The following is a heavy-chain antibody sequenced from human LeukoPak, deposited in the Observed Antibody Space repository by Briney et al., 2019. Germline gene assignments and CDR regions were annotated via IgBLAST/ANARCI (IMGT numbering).Heavy chain of an antibody. CDR3: VRGGSNGLFDY. Sequence: GESLTLSCTASGFTFDSYEMNWVRQPPGKGLEWVSYISRSGDTKKYGDSVKGRFSISRDNAKNSLYLQMNSLRAEDTAVYYCVRGGSNGLFDYWGQGTLGTVSS. J-gene: IGHJ4*02. V-gene: IGHV3-48*03. D-gene: IGHD1-1*01. CDR1: GFTFDSYE. CDR2: ISRSGDTK.